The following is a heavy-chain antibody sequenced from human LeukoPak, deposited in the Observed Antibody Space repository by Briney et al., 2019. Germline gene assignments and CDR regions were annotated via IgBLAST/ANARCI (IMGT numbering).Heavy chain of an antibody. Sequence: GGSLRLFCVASGFTFSNSWMIWVRQAPGKGPEWVASIKQDGSEKYYVDSVKGRFTISKDNAKNSLYLQMNSLRVEDMAIYYCARDRGPNTFDYWGQGTLVTVSS. CDR2: IKQDGSEK. V-gene: IGHV3-7*01. CDR3: ARDRGPNTFDY. CDR1: GFTFSNSW. J-gene: IGHJ4*02. D-gene: IGHD3-10*01.